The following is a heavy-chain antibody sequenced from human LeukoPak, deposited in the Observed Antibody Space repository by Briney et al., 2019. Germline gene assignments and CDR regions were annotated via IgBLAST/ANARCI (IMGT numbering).Heavy chain of an antibody. Sequence: ASVKVSCKASGYTFTSYDINWVRQATGQGLEWMGWMNPNSGNTGYAQKFQGRVTMTRDTSTSTVYMELRSLRSDDTAVYYCARVGVVVPAAMGYWGQGTLVTVSS. J-gene: IGHJ4*02. CDR1: GYTFTSYD. CDR3: ARVGVVVPAAMGY. D-gene: IGHD2-2*01. CDR2: MNPNSGNT. V-gene: IGHV1-8*02.